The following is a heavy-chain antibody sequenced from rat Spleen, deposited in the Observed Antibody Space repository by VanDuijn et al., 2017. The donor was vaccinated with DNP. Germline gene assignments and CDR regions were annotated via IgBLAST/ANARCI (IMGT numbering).Heavy chain of an antibody. CDR2: IINTGGST. Sequence: EVQLVESGGGLVQPGNSLKLSCAASGFTFSDYAMAWVRQSPKKGLEWVATIINTGGSTYYPDSVKGRFTISRDNAKSTLYLQMDSLRSDDTATYYCAGRPPPTRGPFDYWGQGIMVTVSS. CDR3: AGRPPPTRGPFDY. D-gene: IGHD1-4*01. V-gene: IGHV5-17*01. J-gene: IGHJ2*01. CDR1: GFTFSDYA.